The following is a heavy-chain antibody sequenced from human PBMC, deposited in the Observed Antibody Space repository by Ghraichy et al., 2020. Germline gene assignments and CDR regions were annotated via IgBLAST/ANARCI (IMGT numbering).Heavy chain of an antibody. Sequence: SETLSLTCTVSGGSISSYYWSWIRQPPGKGLEWIGYIYYSGSTNYNPSLKSRVTISVDTSKNQFSLKLSSVTAADTAVYYCARASPPFLEWLSAYYYGMDVWGQGTTVTVSS. D-gene: IGHD3-3*01. CDR3: ARASPPFLEWLSAYYYGMDV. CDR1: GGSISSYY. V-gene: IGHV4-59*01. CDR2: IYYSGST. J-gene: IGHJ6*02.